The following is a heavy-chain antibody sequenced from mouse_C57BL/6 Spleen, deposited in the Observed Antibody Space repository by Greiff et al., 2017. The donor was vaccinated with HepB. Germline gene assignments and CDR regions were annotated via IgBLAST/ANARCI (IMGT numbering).Heavy chain of an antibody. V-gene: IGHV1-52*01. Sequence: QVQLQQPGAELVRPGSSVKLSCKASGYTFTSHWMHWVKQRPIQGLEWIGNIDPSDSETHYNQKFKDKATLTVDKSSSTAYMQLSSLTSEDSAVYYCARGEGAWFAYWGQGTLVTVSA. CDR1: GYTFTSHW. CDR3: ARGEGAWFAY. J-gene: IGHJ3*01. CDR2: IDPSDSET.